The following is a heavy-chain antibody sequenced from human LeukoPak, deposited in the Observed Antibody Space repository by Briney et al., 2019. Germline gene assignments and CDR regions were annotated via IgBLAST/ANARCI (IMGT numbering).Heavy chain of an antibody. V-gene: IGHV3-13*01. CDR3: VLGAYWNDDKNAFHI. D-gene: IGHD1-1*01. CDR1: GLTFSSYD. CDR2: IGATGDT. Sequence: GGSLRLSCAASGLTFSSYDMHWVRQAAGKGLEWVSSIGATGDTYYIDSVKGRFTISRENAKKSLYLQVSGLRVEDTAVYFCVLGAYWNDDKNAFHIWGPGTMVIVSS. J-gene: IGHJ3*02.